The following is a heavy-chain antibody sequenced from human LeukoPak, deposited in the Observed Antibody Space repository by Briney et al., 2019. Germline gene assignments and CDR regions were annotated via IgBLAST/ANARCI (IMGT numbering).Heavy chain of an antibody. Sequence: PGGSLRLSCAASGFTFSSYAMHWVRQAPGKGLEWVAVISYDGSNKYYADSVKGRFTISRDNSKNTLYLQMNSLRAEDTAVYYCARPSSGGRYFDWLLPTFDYWGQGTLVTVSS. CDR1: GFTFSSYA. V-gene: IGHV3-30-3*01. D-gene: IGHD3-9*01. J-gene: IGHJ4*02. CDR3: ARPSSGGRYFDWLLPTFDY. CDR2: ISYDGSNK.